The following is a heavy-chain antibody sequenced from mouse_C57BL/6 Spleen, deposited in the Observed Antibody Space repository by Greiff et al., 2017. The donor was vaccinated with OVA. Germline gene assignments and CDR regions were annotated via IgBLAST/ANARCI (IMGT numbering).Heavy chain of an antibody. CDR1: GYTFTDYY. D-gene: IGHD3-2*02. Sequence: EVQLQQSGPELVKPGASVKISCKASGYTFTDYYMNWVKQSHGKSLEWIGDINPNNGGTSYNQKFKGKATLTVDKSSSTAYMELRSLTSEDSAVYYCAREGNRQLRLNYWGQGTTLTVSS. J-gene: IGHJ2*01. V-gene: IGHV1-26*01. CDR3: AREGNRQLRLNY. CDR2: INPNNGGT.